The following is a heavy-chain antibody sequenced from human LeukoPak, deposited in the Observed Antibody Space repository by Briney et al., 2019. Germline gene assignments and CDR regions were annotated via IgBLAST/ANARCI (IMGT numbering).Heavy chain of an antibody. J-gene: IGHJ5*02. D-gene: IGHD2-21*01. CDR3: ARHEHKAGGCDT. CDR2: IYYSGST. CDR1: GGSISSSSYY. V-gene: IGHV4-39*01. Sequence: PSETLSLTCTVPGGSISSSSYYWGWIRQPPGKGLEWIGSIYYSGSTYYNPSLKSRATISVDTSKNQFSLKLSSVTAADTAVYYCARHEHKAGGCDTWGQGILVIVSS.